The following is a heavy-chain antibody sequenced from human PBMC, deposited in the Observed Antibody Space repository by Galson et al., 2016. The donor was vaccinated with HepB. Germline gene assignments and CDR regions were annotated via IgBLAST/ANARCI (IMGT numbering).Heavy chain of an antibody. CDR2: ISSRDSRT. Sequence: SLRLSCAASGFTFSDYYMNWIRQAPGKGLEWISYISSRDSRTYHVDSVKGRFTISRDNAKNSLFLQMSSLRVEDTAVYYCAKEVTTGGYFDLWGRGTLVTVPS. V-gene: IGHV3-11*04. CDR3: AKEVTTGGYFDL. J-gene: IGHJ2*01. D-gene: IGHD1-1*01. CDR1: GFTFSDYY.